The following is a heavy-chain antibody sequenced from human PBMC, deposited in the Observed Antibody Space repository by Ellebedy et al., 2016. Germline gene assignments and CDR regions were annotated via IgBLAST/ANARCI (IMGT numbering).Heavy chain of an antibody. Sequence: LRLSCTVSGGSISSYYWSWIRQPPGKGLEWIGYIYHSGSTYYNPSLKSRVTISVDRSKNQFSLKLSSVTAADTAVYYCARGAYSYGFFDYWGQGTLVTVSS. J-gene: IGHJ4*02. V-gene: IGHV4-30-2*01. D-gene: IGHD5-18*01. CDR2: IYHSGST. CDR3: ARGAYSYGFFDY. CDR1: GGSISSYY.